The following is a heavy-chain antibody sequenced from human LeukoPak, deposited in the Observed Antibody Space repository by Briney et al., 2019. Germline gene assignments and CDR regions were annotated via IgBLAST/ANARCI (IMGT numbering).Heavy chain of an antibody. CDR1: GGSISSSSYY. CDR3: AGTVTTRRYWFDP. Sequence: SETLSLPCTVSGGSISSSSYYWGWIRQPPGKGLEWIGSIYYSGSTYYNPSLKSRVTISVDTSKNQFSLKLSSVTAADTAVYYCAGTVTTRRYWFDPWGQGTLVTVSS. V-gene: IGHV4-39*01. CDR2: IYYSGST. J-gene: IGHJ5*02. D-gene: IGHD4-17*01.